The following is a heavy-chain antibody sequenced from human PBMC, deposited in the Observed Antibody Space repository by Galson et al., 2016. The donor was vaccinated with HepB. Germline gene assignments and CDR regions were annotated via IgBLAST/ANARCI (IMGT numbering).Heavy chain of an antibody. CDR2: IYHSGST. Sequence: SETLSLTCAVSGGSISSTHWWSWVRQPPGKGLEWIGEIYHSGSTNYNPSLKSRVTISVDKSKNQFSLKLSSVTAADTAVYYCAGAGCSGGSRYYNWFDPWGQGTLVTVSS. CDR3: AGAGCSGGSRYYNWFDP. D-gene: IGHD2-15*01. CDR1: GGSISSTHW. V-gene: IGHV4-4*02. J-gene: IGHJ5*02.